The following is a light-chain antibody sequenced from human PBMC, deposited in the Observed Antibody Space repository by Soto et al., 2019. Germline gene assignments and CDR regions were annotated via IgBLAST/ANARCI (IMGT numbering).Light chain of an antibody. Sequence: DIQMTQSPSSLSASVGDRVTITCRASQSISSYLNWYQQKPGKAPKLLIYAASSLQSGVPSRFSGSGSGTDFTLTISSLQPEDFATYHCQQSYSRPFTFGQGTRLEIK. J-gene: IGKJ5*01. CDR1: QSISSY. V-gene: IGKV1-39*01. CDR2: AAS. CDR3: QQSYSRPFT.